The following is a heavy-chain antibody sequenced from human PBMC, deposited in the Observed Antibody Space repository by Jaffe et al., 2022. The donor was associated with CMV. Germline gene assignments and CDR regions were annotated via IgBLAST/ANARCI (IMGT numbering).Heavy chain of an antibody. J-gene: IGHJ3*02. Sequence: QVQLQESGPGLVKPSETLSLTCTVSGGSISSYYWSWIRQPPGKGLEWIGYIYYSGSTNYNPSLKSRVTISVDTSKNQFSLKLSSVTAADTAVYYCARDFRSMGAFDIWGQGTMVTVSS. CDR2: IYYSGST. CDR3: ARDFRSMGAFDI. V-gene: IGHV4-59*01. CDR1: GGSISSYY.